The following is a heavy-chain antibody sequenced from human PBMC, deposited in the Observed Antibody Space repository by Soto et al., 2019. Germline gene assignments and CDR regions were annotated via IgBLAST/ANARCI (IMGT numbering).Heavy chain of an antibody. CDR3: AVLSATLGAEHDY. V-gene: IGHV3-21*01. D-gene: IGHD2-15*01. CDR2: ISSDSSNI. Sequence: EVQLVESGGGLVKPGGSLRLSCAVSGFAFSSYSMNWVRQAAGKGLEWVSSISSDSSNIFYADSLKGRFTISRDNAKNSLYLQINSLRAEDTAVYYCAVLSATLGAEHDYWGQGTLVTVSS. CDR1: GFAFSSYS. J-gene: IGHJ4*02.